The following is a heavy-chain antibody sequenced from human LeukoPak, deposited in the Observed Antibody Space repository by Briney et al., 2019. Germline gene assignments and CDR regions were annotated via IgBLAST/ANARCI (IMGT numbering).Heavy chain of an antibody. Sequence: GESLKISCKGSGYSFTSYWIGWVRQMPGKGLECMGIIYPGDSDTRYRPSFQGQVTISADKSISAAYLQWSSLKASDTAMYYCARHETGPYFDYWGQGTLVTVSS. D-gene: IGHD1-1*01. CDR2: IYPGDSDT. CDR1: GYSFTSYW. J-gene: IGHJ4*02. V-gene: IGHV5-51*01. CDR3: ARHETGPYFDY.